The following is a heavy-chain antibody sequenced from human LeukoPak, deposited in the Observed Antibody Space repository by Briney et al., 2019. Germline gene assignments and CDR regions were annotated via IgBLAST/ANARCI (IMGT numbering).Heavy chain of an antibody. CDR2: INPSGGST. D-gene: IGHD5-18*01. V-gene: IGHV1-46*01. J-gene: IGHJ4*02. CDR3: ARDPEGSSFTWIQSSTPHAFDY. CDR1: GYNFTSYY. Sequence: ASVKVSCKASGYNFTSYYMHWVRQAPGQGLEWMGIINPSGGSTSYAQKFQGRVTMTRDTSTSTVYMELSSLRSEDTAVYYCARDPEGSSFTWIQSSTPHAFDYWGQGTLVTVSS.